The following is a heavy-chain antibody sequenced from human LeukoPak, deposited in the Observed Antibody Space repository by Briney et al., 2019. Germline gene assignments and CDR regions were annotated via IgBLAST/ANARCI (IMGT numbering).Heavy chain of an antibody. V-gene: IGHV3-21*01. D-gene: IGHD3-22*01. Sequence: GGSLRLSCAASGFTFSSYSMNWVRQAPGKGLEWASSISSSSSYIYYADSVKGRFTISRDNAKNSLYLQMNSLRAEDTAVYYCARDSTYYYDSSGYSEDGAFDIWGQGTMVTVSS. J-gene: IGHJ3*02. CDR2: ISSSSSYI. CDR3: ARDSTYYYDSSGYSEDGAFDI. CDR1: GFTFSSYS.